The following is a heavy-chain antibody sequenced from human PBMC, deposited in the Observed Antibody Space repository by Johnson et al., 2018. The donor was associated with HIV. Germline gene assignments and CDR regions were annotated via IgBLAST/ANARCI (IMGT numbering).Heavy chain of an antibody. Sequence: EVQLVESGGGLVQPGGSLRLSCAASGFTVSSNYMSWVRQAPGKGLEWVSVINSGGSTYYADSVKGRFTISRDNSKNTLYLQMNSLRAEDTAVYYCAREAWGFGERVDAFDIWGQGTVVTVSS. D-gene: IGHD3-10*01. CDR2: INSGGST. CDR3: AREAWGFGERVDAFDI. CDR1: GFTVSSNY. V-gene: IGHV3-66*01. J-gene: IGHJ3*02.